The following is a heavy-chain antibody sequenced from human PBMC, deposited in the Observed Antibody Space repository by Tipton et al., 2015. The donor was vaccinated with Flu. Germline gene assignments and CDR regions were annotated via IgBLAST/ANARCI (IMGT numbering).Heavy chain of an antibody. V-gene: IGHV4-31*03. J-gene: IGHJ4*02. CDR3: ARGRWFGELLNDY. Sequence: TLSLTCTVSGGSISSGGYYWSWIRQHPGKGLEWIGYIYYSGSTYYNPSLKSRVTISVDTSKNQFSLKLSSVTAADTAVYYCARGRWFGELLNDYGGQGTLVTVSS. CDR2: IYYSGST. CDR1: GGSISSGGYY. D-gene: IGHD3-10*01.